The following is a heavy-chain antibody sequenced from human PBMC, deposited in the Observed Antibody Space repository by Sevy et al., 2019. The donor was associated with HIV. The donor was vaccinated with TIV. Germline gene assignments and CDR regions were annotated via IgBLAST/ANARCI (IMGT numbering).Heavy chain of an antibody. J-gene: IGHJ4*02. V-gene: IGHV3-20*04. Sequence: GGSLRLSCAASGFTFDDYGMSWVRQAPGKGLEWVSGVNWNGGSTAYADSVKGRFTISRDNAKNSLYLQMNNLRAEDTALYYRARVSGQQLVGRSFDYWGQGTLVTVSS. CDR1: GFTFDDYG. CDR2: VNWNGGST. CDR3: ARVSGQQLVGRSFDY. D-gene: IGHD6-13*01.